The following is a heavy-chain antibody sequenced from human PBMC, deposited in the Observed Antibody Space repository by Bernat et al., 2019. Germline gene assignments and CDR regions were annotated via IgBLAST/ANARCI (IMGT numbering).Heavy chain of an antibody. CDR1: GFSLTTTEVG. Sequence: QITLKESGPTLVKPTQTLTLTCTFSGFSLTTTEVGVGWIRQPPGGALEWLAIIYGDDDDRYSPSLRTRLTVTRDTSKNQVFLTMTNMDPVDTATYYCAGLTGYYSRFDYWGQGALVTVSS. CDR3: AGLTGYYSRFDY. D-gene: IGHD3-9*01. CDR2: IYGDDDD. V-gene: IGHV2-5*02. J-gene: IGHJ4*02.